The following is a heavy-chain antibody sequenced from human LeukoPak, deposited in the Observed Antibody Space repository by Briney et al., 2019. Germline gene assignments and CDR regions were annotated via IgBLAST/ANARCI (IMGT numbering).Heavy chain of an antibody. V-gene: IGHV3-7*01. Sequence: GGSLRLSCLASGFTVSSTYMSWVRQAPGKGLEWVANIKQDGSEKYYVDSVKGRFTISRDNAKNSLYLQMNSLRAEDTAVYYCARDGNDFWSGTDYYYYMDVWGKGTTVTVSS. CDR2: IKQDGSEK. CDR3: ARDGNDFWSGTDYYYYMDV. CDR1: GFTVSSTY. J-gene: IGHJ6*03. D-gene: IGHD3-3*01.